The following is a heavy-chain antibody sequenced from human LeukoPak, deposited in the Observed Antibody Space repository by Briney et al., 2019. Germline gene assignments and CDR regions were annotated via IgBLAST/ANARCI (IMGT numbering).Heavy chain of an antibody. CDR3: ARGFVRVPDFGY. CDR2: INHSGST. CDR1: GGSFSGYY. D-gene: IGHD3/OR15-3a*01. V-gene: IGHV4-34*01. Sequence: SETLSLTCAVYGGSFSGYYWSWIRQPPGKGLEWIGEINHSGSTNYNPSLKSRVTISVDTSKNQFSLKLSPVTAADTAVYYCARGFVRVPDFGYWGQGTLVTVSS. J-gene: IGHJ4*02.